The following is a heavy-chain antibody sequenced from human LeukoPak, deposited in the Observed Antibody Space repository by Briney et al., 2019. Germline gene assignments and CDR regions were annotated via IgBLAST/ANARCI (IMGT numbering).Heavy chain of an antibody. CDR3: ANQGGGYSYGRVDY. D-gene: IGHD5-18*01. J-gene: IGHJ4*02. CDR2: IYSGGST. CDR1: GFTVSSNY. Sequence: AGGSLRLSCAASGFTVSSNYMTWVRQAPGKGLEWVSLIYSGGSTYYADSVKGRFTISRDNSKNTLYLQMNSLRAEDTAVYYCANQGGGYSYGRVDYWGQGTLVTVSS. V-gene: IGHV3-53*01.